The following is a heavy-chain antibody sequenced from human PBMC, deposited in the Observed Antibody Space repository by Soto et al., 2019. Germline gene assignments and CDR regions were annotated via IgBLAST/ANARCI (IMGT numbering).Heavy chain of an antibody. CDR1: GGTFSSYA. Sequence: SVKVSCKASGGTFSSYAISWVRQAPGQGLEWMGGIIPIFGTANYAQKFQGRVTITADESTSTAYMELSSLRSEDTAVYYCARVVSSHGVYGEFDYWGQGTLVTVSS. CDR3: ARVVSSHGVYGEFDY. CDR2: IIPIFGTA. V-gene: IGHV1-69*13. J-gene: IGHJ4*02. D-gene: IGHD4-17*01.